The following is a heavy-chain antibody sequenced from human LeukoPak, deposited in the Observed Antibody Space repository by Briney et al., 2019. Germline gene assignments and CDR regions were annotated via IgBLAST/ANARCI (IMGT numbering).Heavy chain of an antibody. D-gene: IGHD1-26*01. V-gene: IGHV4-34*01. CDR3: ARSDSGSYFIAFDI. J-gene: IGHJ3*02. CDR2: INHSGST. Sequence: SETLSLTCAVYGGSFSGYYWSWIRQPPGKGLEWIGEINHSGSTNYNLSLKSRVTISVDTSKNQFSLKLSSVTAADTAVYYCARSDSGSYFIAFDIWGQGTMVTVSS. CDR1: GGSFSGYY.